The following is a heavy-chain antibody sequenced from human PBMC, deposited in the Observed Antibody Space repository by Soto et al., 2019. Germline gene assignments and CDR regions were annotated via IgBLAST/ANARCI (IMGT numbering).Heavy chain of an antibody. CDR1: GGSVSSGSYY. V-gene: IGHV4-61*01. CDR3: ARDRRSGSSRGPYYYYYYGMDV. CDR2: IYYSGST. J-gene: IGHJ6*02. Sequence: SETLSLTCTVSGGSVSSGSYYWSWIRQPPGKGLEWIGYIYYSGSTNYNPSLKSRVTTSVDTSKNQFSLKLSSVTAADTAVYYCARDRRSGSSRGPYYYYYYGMDVWGQGTTVTVSS. D-gene: IGHD1-26*01.